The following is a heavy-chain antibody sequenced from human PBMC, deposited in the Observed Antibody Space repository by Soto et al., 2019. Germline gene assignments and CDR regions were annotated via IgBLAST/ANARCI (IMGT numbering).Heavy chain of an antibody. D-gene: IGHD1-1*01. CDR3: ARTLRSGNLRFDY. V-gene: IGHV4-31*03. CDR2: IFYSGGT. Sequence: HLQESGPGLVKSFETLSLTCSVSGGSIRTAAYYWSWIRQRPGKALEWIGNIFYSGGTSFSSSLRSRVKISIDTSKNQFSLDLSSVSAADTAIYFCARTLRSGNLRFDYWGQGTLVTVSS. J-gene: IGHJ4*02. CDR1: GGSIRTAAYY.